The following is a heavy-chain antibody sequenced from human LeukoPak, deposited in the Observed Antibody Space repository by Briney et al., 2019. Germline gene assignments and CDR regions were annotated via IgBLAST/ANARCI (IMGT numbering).Heavy chain of an antibody. CDR3: AKEAIGGIGWHNDY. CDR1: GFTFTNYA. V-gene: IGHV3-23*01. Sequence: PGGSLRLSCAASGFTFTNYALNWVRQAPGKGLEWVSAISESGDGTYTDSVKGRFTISRDNSKDTLFLQMNSLRAEDTAVYYCAKEAIGGIGWHNDYWGQGTLVTVSS. CDR2: ISESGDGT. J-gene: IGHJ4*02. D-gene: IGHD6-19*01.